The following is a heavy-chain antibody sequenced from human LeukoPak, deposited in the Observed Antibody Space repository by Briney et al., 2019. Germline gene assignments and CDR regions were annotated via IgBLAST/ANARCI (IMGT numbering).Heavy chain of an antibody. Sequence: SQTLSLTCTVSGGSISSYYWSWIRQPAGKGLEWIGRIYTSGSTNYNPSLKSRVTMSVDTSKNQFSLKLSSVAAADTAVYYCAREEEDYYDSSGYYGDWGQGTLVTVSS. D-gene: IGHD3-22*01. CDR3: AREEEDYYDSSGYYGD. CDR2: IYTSGST. J-gene: IGHJ4*02. V-gene: IGHV4-4*07. CDR1: GGSISSYY.